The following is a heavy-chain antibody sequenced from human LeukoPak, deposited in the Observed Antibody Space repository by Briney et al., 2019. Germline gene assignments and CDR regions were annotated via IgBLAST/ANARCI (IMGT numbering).Heavy chain of an antibody. CDR1: GGSISSYY. V-gene: IGHV4-59*08. D-gene: IGHD6-19*01. CDR3: AGLEVAGPDAFDI. Sequence: SETLSLTCTVPGGSISSYYWSWIRQPPGKGLEWIGYIYYSGSTNYNPSLKSRVTISVDTSKNQFSLKLSSVTAADTAVYYCAGLEVAGPDAFDIWGQGTMVTVSS. CDR2: IYYSGST. J-gene: IGHJ3*02.